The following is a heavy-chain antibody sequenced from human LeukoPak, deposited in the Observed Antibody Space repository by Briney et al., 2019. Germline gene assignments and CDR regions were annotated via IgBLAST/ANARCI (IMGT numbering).Heavy chain of an antibody. CDR3: ARDSGPRFDY. V-gene: IGHV4-59*01. CDR2: IYYSGST. CDR1: GGSISSYY. D-gene: IGHD6-19*01. J-gene: IGHJ4*02. Sequence: SETLSLTCTVSGGSISSYYWSWIRQPPGKGLEWIGYIYYSGSTNYNPSLKSRVTISVDTSKNQFSLKLSSVTAADTAVYYCARDSGPRFDYWGQGTLVTVSS.